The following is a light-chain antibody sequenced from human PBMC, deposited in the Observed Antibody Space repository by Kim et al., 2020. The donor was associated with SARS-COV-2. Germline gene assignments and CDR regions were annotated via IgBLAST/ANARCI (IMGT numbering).Light chain of an antibody. Sequence: SITISCTGTSSDVGGYKYVSWYQQHPGKAPKLLIYAVSNRPSGVSNRFSGSKSGNTASLTISGLQAEDEADYYCSSYTSGSTLRVFGTGTKVTVL. CDR2: AVS. CDR1: SSDVGGYKY. CDR3: SSYTSGSTLRV. V-gene: IGLV2-14*03. J-gene: IGLJ1*01.